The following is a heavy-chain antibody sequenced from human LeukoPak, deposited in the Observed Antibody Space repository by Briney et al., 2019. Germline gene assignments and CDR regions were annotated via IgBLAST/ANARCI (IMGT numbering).Heavy chain of an antibody. CDR3: APSPNYGSGTSGN. CDR2: ISNDGFKK. Sequence: GGSLRLSCAASGFTFSTYAMHWVRQAPGKGLEWVALISNDGFKKYYPDSVEGRFIISRGNSKNTLFLQMNSLRAEDTAVYYCAPSPNYGSGTSGNWGQGTLVTVSS. CDR1: GFTFSTYA. J-gene: IGHJ4*02. V-gene: IGHV3-30*03. D-gene: IGHD3-10*01.